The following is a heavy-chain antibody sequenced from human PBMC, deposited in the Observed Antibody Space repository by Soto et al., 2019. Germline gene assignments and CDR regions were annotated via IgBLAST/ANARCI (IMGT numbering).Heavy chain of an antibody. V-gene: IGHV1-69*01. Sequence: GGSFSSYAISWVRQAPGQGLEWMGGIIPIFGTANYAQKFQGRVTITADESTSTAYMELSSLRSEDTAVYYCARKSYYYDSSGYYYGQRGAFDIWGQGTMVTVSS. CDR1: GGSFSSYA. CDR3: ARKSYYYDSSGYYYGQRGAFDI. D-gene: IGHD3-22*01. J-gene: IGHJ3*02. CDR2: IIPIFGTA.